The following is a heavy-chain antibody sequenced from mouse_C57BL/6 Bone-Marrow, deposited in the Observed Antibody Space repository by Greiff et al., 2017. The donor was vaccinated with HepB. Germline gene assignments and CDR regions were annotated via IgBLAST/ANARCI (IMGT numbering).Heavy chain of an antibody. J-gene: IGHJ3*01. D-gene: IGHD2-4*01. Sequence: QVQLQQPGAELVKPGASVKMSCKASGYTFTSYWITWVKQRPGQGLEWIGDIYPGSGSTNYNEKFKSKATLTVDTSSSTAYMQLSSLTSEDSAVYYCASGEDYDDVTWFAYWGQGTLVTVSA. CDR2: IYPGSGST. V-gene: IGHV1-55*01. CDR3: ASGEDYDDVTWFAY. CDR1: GYTFTSYW.